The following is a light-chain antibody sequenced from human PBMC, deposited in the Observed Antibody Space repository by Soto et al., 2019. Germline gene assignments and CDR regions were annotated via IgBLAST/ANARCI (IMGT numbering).Light chain of an antibody. Sequence: EIVVSQSPAMLSVTPGERATLSCRASQSISRSLAWYQQKPGQAPRLLISDASTRATGIPARFSGSGSGTEFTLTISSLQSEDFALYYCHQYNSWPPGTFGQGTKVDIK. V-gene: IGKV3-15*01. CDR2: DAS. CDR1: QSISRS. CDR3: HQYNSWPPGT. J-gene: IGKJ2*01.